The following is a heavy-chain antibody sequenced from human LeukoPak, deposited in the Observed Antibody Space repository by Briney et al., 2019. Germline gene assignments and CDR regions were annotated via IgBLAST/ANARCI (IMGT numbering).Heavy chain of an antibody. CDR3: ARGREEYSSGWYGSFPYY. Sequence: ASVTVSFTTSGYSFTIYYIHWVRQAPGQGLDYMGWINPNSGGTNYPQRFQGRVSMTRDTAISTAYMEVSRLTSDDTAVYYCARGREEYSSGWYGSFPYYWGQGTLVTVSS. CDR2: INPNSGGT. CDR1: GYSFTIYY. J-gene: IGHJ4*02. V-gene: IGHV1-2*02. D-gene: IGHD6-19*01.